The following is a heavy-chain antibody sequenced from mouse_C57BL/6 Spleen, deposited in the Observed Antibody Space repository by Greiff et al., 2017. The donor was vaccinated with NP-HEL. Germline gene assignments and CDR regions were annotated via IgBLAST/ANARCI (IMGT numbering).Heavy chain of an antibody. CDR2: ISSGGSYT. D-gene: IGHD1-1*01. V-gene: IGHV5-6*01. CDR3: ARLGSSYSYYFDY. CDR1: GFTFSSYG. J-gene: IGHJ2*01. Sequence: LVESGGDLVKPGGSLKLSCAASGFTFSSYGMSWVRQTPDKRLEWVATISSGGSYTYYPDSVKGRFTISRDNAKNTLYLQMSSLKSEDTAMYYCARLGSSYSYYFDYWGQGTTLTVSS.